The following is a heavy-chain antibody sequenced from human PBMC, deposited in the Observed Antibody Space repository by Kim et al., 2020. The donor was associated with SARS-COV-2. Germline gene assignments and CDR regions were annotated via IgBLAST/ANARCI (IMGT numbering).Heavy chain of an antibody. CDR3: VRAKRFKWFGP. V-gene: IGHV4-30-2*01. J-gene: IGHJ5*02. CDR1: GGSMKSIGDC. CDR2: IYHTGTT. Sequence: SETLSLTCSVSGGSMKSIGDCWTWIRQPPGKGLEYIGHIYHTGTTYYNSSLESRAIISIDMSKSQFSLNLSSVTAADTATYYCVRAKRFKWFGPWGQGTRVIVSS.